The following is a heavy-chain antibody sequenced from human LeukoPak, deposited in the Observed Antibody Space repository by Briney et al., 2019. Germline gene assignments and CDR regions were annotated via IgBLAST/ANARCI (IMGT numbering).Heavy chain of an antibody. CDR2: ISGSGGST. D-gene: IGHD3-10*01. V-gene: IGHV3-23*01. Sequence: PGGFLRLSCAASGFTFSSYGMSWVRQAPGMGLEWVSGISGSGGSTFYAGSVKGRFTISRDNSKNTLYLQMNSLRAEDTALYYCAKDLWYYASGVPYWGQGTLVTVSS. CDR3: AKDLWYYASGVPY. J-gene: IGHJ4*02. CDR1: GFTFSSYG.